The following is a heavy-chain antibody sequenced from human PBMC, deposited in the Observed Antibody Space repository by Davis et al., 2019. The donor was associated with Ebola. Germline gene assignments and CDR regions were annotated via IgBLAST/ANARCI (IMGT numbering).Heavy chain of an antibody. D-gene: IGHD1-14*01. J-gene: IGHJ6*02. CDR1: GGSFSGYY. CDR2: INHSGST. V-gene: IGHV4-34*01. Sequence: MPSETLSLTCAVYGGSFSGYYWSWIRQPPGKGLEWIGEINHSGSTNYNPSLTSRVTISVDKSKNQFSLNLNSVTAADTAVYYCVRRPDPAYVNGMDVWGQGTRVNVSS. CDR3: VRRPDPAYVNGMDV.